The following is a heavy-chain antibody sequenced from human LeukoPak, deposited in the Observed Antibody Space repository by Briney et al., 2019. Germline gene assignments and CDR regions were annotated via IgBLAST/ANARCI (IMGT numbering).Heavy chain of an antibody. V-gene: IGHV3-7*01. Sequence: GGSLRPSCAASGFTFSTYWMTWVRQAPGKGLEWVANIKQDGTEKYSVDSVKGRFAISRDNAKSSLFLQMNSLRAEDSAVYYCARVALSRVAFDIWGQGTIVTVSS. J-gene: IGHJ3*02. CDR1: GFTFSTYW. CDR3: ARVALSRVAFDI. CDR2: IKQDGTEK. D-gene: IGHD3-10*01.